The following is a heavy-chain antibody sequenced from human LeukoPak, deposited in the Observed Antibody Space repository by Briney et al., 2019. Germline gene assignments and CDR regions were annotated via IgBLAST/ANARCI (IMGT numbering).Heavy chain of an antibody. CDR3: ARSVASPDAGRGNWFDP. Sequence: SVKASCKASGGTLSSYPISWVRQAPGQGLEWMGRVIPIVGITNYGQKFQGRVTLTADISTNTAYMELSGLTFDDTAMYYCARSVASPDAGRGNWFDPWGQGTLVTVSS. D-gene: IGHD3-10*01. J-gene: IGHJ5*02. CDR2: VIPIVGIT. V-gene: IGHV1-69*02. CDR1: GGTLSSYP.